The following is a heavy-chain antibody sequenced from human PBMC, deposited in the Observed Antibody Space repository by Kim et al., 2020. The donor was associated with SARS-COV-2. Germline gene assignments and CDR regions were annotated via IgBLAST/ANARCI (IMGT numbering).Heavy chain of an antibody. J-gene: IGHJ4*02. Sequence: ASVKVSCKASGYTFTDYAINWVRQAPGQGLEWMGWINTNTVNPTYAQGFTGRFVFSLEKSVSTAYLQISSLKADDTAMYYCTRHRQGDYWGQGTLVTVSS. CDR1: GYTFTDYA. CDR2: INTNTVNP. CDR3: TRHRQGDY. V-gene: IGHV7-4-1*02.